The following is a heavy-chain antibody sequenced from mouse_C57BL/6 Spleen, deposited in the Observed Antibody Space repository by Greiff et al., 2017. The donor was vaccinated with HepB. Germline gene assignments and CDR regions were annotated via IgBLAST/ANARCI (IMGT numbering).Heavy chain of an antibody. Sequence: EVQRVESGGGLVQPKGSLKLSCAASGFSFNTYAMNWVRQAPGKGLEWVARIRSKSNNYATYYADSVKDRFTISRDDSESMLYLQMNNLKTEDTAMYYCVRHARYDGYYESYYAMDYWGQGTSVTVSS. CDR3: VRHARYDGYYESYYAMDY. CDR1: GFSFNTYA. V-gene: IGHV10-1*01. J-gene: IGHJ4*01. D-gene: IGHD2-3*01. CDR2: IRSKSNNYAT.